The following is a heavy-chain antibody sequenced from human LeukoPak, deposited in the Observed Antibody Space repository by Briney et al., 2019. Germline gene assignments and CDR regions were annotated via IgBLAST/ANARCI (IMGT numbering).Heavy chain of an antibody. J-gene: IGHJ5*01. CDR1: GGSISSYY. CDR2: IYYSGST. V-gene: IGHV4-59*13. CDR3: ARASHISMIVVA. Sequence: SQTLSLTCTVSGGSISSYYWSWIRQPPGKGLEWIGHIYYSGSTNYNPSLKSRVTISVNTSKNQFTLKLSAVTAADTAVYYGARASHISMIVVAWGQGTLVTVSS. D-gene: IGHD3-22*01.